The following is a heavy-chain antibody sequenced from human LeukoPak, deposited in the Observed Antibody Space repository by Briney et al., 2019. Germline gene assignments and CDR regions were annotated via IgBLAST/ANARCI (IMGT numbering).Heavy chain of an antibody. Sequence: IPSETLSLTCTVSGGSISSYYWSWIRQPAGKGLEWIGRIYTSGSTNYNPSLKSRVTMSVDTSKNQFSLKLSSVTAADTAVYYCAGRYGSGSYRYNWFDPWGQETLVTVSS. V-gene: IGHV4-4*07. CDR3: AGRYGSGSYRYNWFDP. J-gene: IGHJ5*02. D-gene: IGHD3-10*01. CDR1: GGSISSYY. CDR2: IYTSGST.